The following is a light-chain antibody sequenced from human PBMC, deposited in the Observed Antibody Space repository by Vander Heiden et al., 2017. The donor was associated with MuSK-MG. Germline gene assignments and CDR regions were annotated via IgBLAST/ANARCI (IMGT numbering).Light chain of an antibody. J-gene: IGKJ4*02. CDR3: QQYKNWTLM. V-gene: IGKV3-15*01. Sequence: EIVMTQSPATLSVSPGERATLSCRASQSVGSSLAWYQQKPGQAPRLLIYDVSTRATAIPARFSGSGSGTEFTLTISGLQSEDFAVYYCQQYKNWTLMFGGGTKVDIK. CDR2: DVS. CDR1: QSVGSS.